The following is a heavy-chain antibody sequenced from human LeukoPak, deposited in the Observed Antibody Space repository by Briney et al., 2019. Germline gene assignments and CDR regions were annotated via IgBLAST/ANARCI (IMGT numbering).Heavy chain of an antibody. Sequence: GASVKVSCKASGGTFSSYAISWVRQAPGQGLEWMGGIIPIFGTANYAQNFQGRLTITADKSTSTAYMELRSLRSEDTAVYYCARDVFGYCSDTTCESNALDIWGQGTMVTVSA. V-gene: IGHV1-69*06. CDR2: IIPIFGTA. CDR3: ARDVFGYCSDTTCESNALDI. J-gene: IGHJ3*02. D-gene: IGHD2-15*01. CDR1: GGTFSSYA.